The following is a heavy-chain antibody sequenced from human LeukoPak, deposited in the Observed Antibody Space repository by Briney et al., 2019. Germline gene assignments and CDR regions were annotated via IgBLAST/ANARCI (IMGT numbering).Heavy chain of an antibody. J-gene: IGHJ4*02. CDR2: IDPDGNVK. CDR3: AREVAVGIGAYNY. V-gene: IGHV3-7*01. Sequence: GGSLRLSRVASGFTFSSYYMSWVRQAPGKGLEWVAHIDPDGNVKYSVDSLKGRFTISRDSAKNSPYLQVNSLRAEDTAVYYCAREVAVGIGAYNYCGQGTLVTASS. D-gene: IGHD6-13*01. CDR1: GFTFSSYY.